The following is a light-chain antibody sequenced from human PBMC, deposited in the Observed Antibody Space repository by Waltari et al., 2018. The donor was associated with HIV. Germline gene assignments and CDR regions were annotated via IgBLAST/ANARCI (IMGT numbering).Light chain of an antibody. V-gene: IGKV3-20*01. CDR1: QRSASDY. CDR2: GSS. J-gene: IGKJ2*01. CDR3: QLYASEGYP. Sequence: IVLTQSLGALPLAPGERATRACRSRQRSASDYLAWLHQIPAQAPLLLISGSSCSATGVPDMFSGSASETDFALTISRLEPEDSAVYYCQLYASEGYPFGQGTTLAI.